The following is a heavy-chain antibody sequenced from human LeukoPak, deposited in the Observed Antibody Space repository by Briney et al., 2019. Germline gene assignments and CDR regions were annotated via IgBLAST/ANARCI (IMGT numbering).Heavy chain of an antibody. V-gene: IGHV3-30*18. CDR2: ISYDGSNK. CDR1: GFTFSGYG. Sequence: GGSLRLSCAASGFTFSGYGMHWVRQAPGKGLEWVAVISYDGSNKYYADSVKGRFTISRDNSKNTLYLQMNSLRAEDTAVYYCAKDTRTAMAPRTVGYWGQGTLVTVSS. CDR3: AKDTRTAMAPRTVGY. J-gene: IGHJ4*02. D-gene: IGHD5-18*01.